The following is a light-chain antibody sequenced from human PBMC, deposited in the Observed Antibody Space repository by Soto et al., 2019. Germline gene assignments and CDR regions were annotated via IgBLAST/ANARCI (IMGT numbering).Light chain of an antibody. Sequence: SCTGTSSDVGAYNFVSWYQQYPGKAPKVIIFEVRKRPSGVSNRFSGSKSGDTASLTISGLQAEDEADYYCSSYRSSTTFVFGTGTKVTVL. V-gene: IGLV2-14*01. CDR2: EVR. J-gene: IGLJ1*01. CDR1: SSDVGAYNF. CDR3: SSYRSSTTFV.